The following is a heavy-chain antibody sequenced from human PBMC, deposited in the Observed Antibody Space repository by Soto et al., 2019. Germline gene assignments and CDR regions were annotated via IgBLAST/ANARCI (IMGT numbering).Heavy chain of an antibody. V-gene: IGHV4-31*03. D-gene: IGHD3-10*01. CDR2: IYYSGST. CDR3: ARELLNGSGSYWVRYFDY. Sequence: QVQLQESGPGLVKPSQTLSLTCTVSGGSISSGGYYWSWIRQHPGKGLEWIGYIYYSGSTYYNPSLKSRVTISVDTSKNQFSLKLSSVTAADTAVYYCARELLNGSGSYWVRYFDYWGQGTLVTVSS. J-gene: IGHJ4*02. CDR1: GGSISSGGYY.